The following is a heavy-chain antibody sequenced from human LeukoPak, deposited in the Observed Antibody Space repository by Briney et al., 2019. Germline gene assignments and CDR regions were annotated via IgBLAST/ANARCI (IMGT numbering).Heavy chain of an antibody. V-gene: IGHV3-49*04. CDR3: SSQPHHYDSRDYLDY. CDR1: GFNFSEHA. J-gene: IGHJ4*02. CDR2: IRNQEYDGTT. D-gene: IGHD3-22*01. Sequence: PGGSLRLSCTTSGFNFSEHALSWVRQAPGKGLEWVGFIRNQEYDGTTEYAASVKGRFFMSRDDSKSVAFLQMNSLKIEDTAKYYCSSQPHHYDSRDYLDYWGQGTLVTVSS.